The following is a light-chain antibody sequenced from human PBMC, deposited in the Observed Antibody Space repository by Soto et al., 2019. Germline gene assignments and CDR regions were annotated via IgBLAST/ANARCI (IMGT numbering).Light chain of an antibody. J-gene: IGKJ4*01. CDR1: QSISSY. CDR2: AAS. Sequence: DIQMTQSPSSLSASVGDRVTITCRASQSISSYLNWYQQKPGKAPKLLIYAASSLQSGVPSRFSGSGSGTDFTLTISSLQPEDFATYYCQQRYSTVLTFGGGTKVEIK. V-gene: IGKV1-39*01. CDR3: QQRYSTVLT.